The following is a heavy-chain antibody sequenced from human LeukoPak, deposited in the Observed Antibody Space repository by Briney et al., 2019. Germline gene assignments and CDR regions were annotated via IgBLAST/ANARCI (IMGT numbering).Heavy chain of an antibody. CDR3: VRATVTTYADYFDY. D-gene: IGHD4-17*01. V-gene: IGHV1-46*01. CDR1: GYTFTSYY. J-gene: IGHJ4*02. CDR2: INPSGGST. Sequence: ASVKVSCKASGYTFTSYYMHWVRQAPGQGLEWMGIINPSGGSTSYAQKLQGRVTMTTDTSTSTVYMDLRSLRSDDTAVYYCVRATVTTYADYFDYWGQGTLVTVSS.